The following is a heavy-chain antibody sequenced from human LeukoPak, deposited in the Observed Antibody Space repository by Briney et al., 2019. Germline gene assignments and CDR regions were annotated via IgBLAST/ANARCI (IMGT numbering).Heavy chain of an antibody. CDR1: TFTFSSYA. V-gene: IGHV3-30*04. CDR2: ISSDGSNK. J-gene: IGHJ3*02. CDR3: ARGPSARFFGVAKGAFDI. D-gene: IGHD3-3*01. Sequence: GGSLRLSCAASTFTFSSYAMHWVRQAPGKGLEWVTVISSDGSNKYYADSVKGRFTISRDNSKDTLDLQMNSLRAEDTAVYYCARGPSARFFGVAKGAFDIWGQGTMVTVSS.